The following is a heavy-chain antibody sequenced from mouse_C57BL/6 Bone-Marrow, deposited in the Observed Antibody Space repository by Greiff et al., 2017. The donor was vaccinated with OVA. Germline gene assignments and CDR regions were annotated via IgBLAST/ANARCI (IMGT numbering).Heavy chain of an antibody. V-gene: IGHV8-12*01. D-gene: IGHD2-2*01. J-gene: IGHJ3*01. Sequence: QVTLKESGPGILQSSQTLSLTCSFSGFSLSTSGMGVSWIRQPSGKGLEWLAHIYWDDDKRYNPSLKSRLTISKDTSRNQVFLKITSVDTAETATYYCARREDYGYDQAWFAYWGQGTLVTVSA. CDR3: ARREDYGYDQAWFAY. CDR2: IYWDDDK. CDR1: GFSLSTSGMG.